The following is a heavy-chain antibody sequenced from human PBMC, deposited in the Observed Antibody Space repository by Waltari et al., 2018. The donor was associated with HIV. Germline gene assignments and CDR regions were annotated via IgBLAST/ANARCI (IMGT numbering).Heavy chain of an antibody. J-gene: IGHJ3*02. CDR2: IYYSGST. V-gene: IGHV4-59*01. Sequence: QVQLQESGPGLVKPSETLSLTCTVSGGSISSYYWSWIRQPHGKGLEWFGYIYYSGSTNYNPSLKSRVTISVDTSKNQFSLKLSSVTAADTAVYYCARELGDSSWSGWYGGDAFDIWGQGTMVTVSS. D-gene: IGHD6-19*01. CDR3: ARELGDSSWSGWYGGDAFDI. CDR1: GGSISSYY.